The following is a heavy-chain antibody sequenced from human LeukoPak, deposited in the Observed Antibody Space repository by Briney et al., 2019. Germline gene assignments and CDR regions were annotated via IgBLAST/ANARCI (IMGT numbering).Heavy chain of an antibody. Sequence: SETLTLSCTVSGFTFSSYCWNWIRQAPGKGLEWMGYIYYSGSTNYNPSLKSRVTISVDTSKNQFSLKLSSVTAADTAVYYCARDYGDYGHYYYYGMDVWGQGTTVTVSS. CDR2: IYYSGST. CDR3: ARDYGDYGHYYYYGMDV. J-gene: IGHJ6*02. CDR1: GFTFSSYC. D-gene: IGHD4-17*01. V-gene: IGHV4-59*01.